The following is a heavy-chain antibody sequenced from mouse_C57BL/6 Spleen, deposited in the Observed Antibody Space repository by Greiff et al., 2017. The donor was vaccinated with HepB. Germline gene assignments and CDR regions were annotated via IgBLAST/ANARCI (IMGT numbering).Heavy chain of an antibody. CDR3: TTDDYDGDYAMDY. CDR1: GFNIKDDY. CDR2: IDPENGDT. J-gene: IGHJ4*01. Sequence: EVQLQQSGAELVRPGASVKLSCTASGFNIKDDYMHWVKQRPEQGLEWIGWIDPENGDTEYASKFQGKATITADTSSNTAYLQLSSLTSEDTAVYYCTTDDYDGDYAMDYWGQGTSVTVSS. D-gene: IGHD2-4*01. V-gene: IGHV14-4*01.